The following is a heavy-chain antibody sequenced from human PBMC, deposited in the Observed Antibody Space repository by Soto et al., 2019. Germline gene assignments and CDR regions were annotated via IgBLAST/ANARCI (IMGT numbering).Heavy chain of an antibody. CDR2: ILTGGDT. V-gene: IGHV3-53*01. J-gene: IGHJ4*02. Sequence: HPGGSLRLSCATSGFTVSSSYMSWVRQAPGMGLEWVSVILTGGDTHYADSVKGRFTVSRDNTQNTVYLQMNNLRDEDTATYYCARGYWRLGESYYFDYWGQGTLVTVSS. D-gene: IGHD3-16*01. CDR3: ARGYWRLGESYYFDY. CDR1: GFTVSSSY.